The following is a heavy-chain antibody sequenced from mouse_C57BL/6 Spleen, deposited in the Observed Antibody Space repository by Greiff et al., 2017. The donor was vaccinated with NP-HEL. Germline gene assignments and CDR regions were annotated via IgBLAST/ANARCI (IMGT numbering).Heavy chain of an antibody. D-gene: IGHD1-1*01. CDR3: AREGVYYYGSSSAWFAY. J-gene: IGHJ3*01. V-gene: IGHV1-82*01. Sequence: QVQLQQSGPELVKPGASVKISCKASGYAFSSSWMNWVKQRPGKGLEWIGRIYPGDGDTNYNGKFKGKATLTADKSSSTAYMQLSSLTSEDSAVYFCAREGVYYYGSSSAWFAYWGQGTLVTVSA. CDR1: GYAFSSSW. CDR2: IYPGDGDT.